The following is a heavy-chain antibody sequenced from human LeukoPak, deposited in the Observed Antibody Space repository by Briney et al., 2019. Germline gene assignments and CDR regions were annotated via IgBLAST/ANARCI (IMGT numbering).Heavy chain of an antibody. D-gene: IGHD3-22*01. Sequence: SETLSLTCTVPRGSISSRSYYSGWIRQPPGKGLEWIGRIYYSGSTYYNPSLKSRVTISVGTSKNQFSLKLSSVTAADTAVYYCARLYDSSGYYRNWFDPWGQGTLVTVSS. V-gene: IGHV4-39*01. J-gene: IGHJ5*02. CDR1: RGSISSRSYY. CDR2: IYYSGST. CDR3: ARLYDSSGYYRNWFDP.